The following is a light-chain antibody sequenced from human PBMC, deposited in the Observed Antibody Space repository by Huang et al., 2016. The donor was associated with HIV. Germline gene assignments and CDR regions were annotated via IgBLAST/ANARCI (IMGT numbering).Light chain of an antibody. V-gene: IGKV1D-13*01. CDR2: DAS. Sequence: QLTQSPSSLSASVGDRVTITCRASQGISNTLAWYQQKPGNAPKLLIYDASSLQTGAPSMFSGSVSGTDFTLTISSLQPEDCATYYCQQFNHYPLTFGGGTKVEIE. CDR3: QQFNHYPLT. J-gene: IGKJ4*01. CDR1: QGISNT.